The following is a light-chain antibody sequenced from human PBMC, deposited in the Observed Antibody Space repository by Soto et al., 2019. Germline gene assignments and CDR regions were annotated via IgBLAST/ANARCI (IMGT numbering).Light chain of an antibody. CDR2: AAS. J-gene: IGKJ5*01. CDR1: QGISSW. Sequence: DIQLTQAPSSFSASTGDRVTITCRASQGISSWLAWYQKKPGRAPKLLIYAASSLQNGVPSRFSGSESGTDFTLTISNLQPEDCAIYFCQQANSFPITFGQWTRLEIK. V-gene: IGKV1-12*01. CDR3: QQANSFPIT.